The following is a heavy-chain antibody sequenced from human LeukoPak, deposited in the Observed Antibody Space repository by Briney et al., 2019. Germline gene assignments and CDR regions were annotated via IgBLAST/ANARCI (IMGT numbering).Heavy chain of an antibody. CDR1: GFIFKTYT. J-gene: IGHJ4*02. Sequence: GRSLRLSCAASGFIFKTYTMTWVRQAPGKGLEWVSSITGDCKYITYADSVKGRFTISRDNAKNSLYLQVASLRGDDTATYYCAREGNDYCYDQWGQGTLVTVSP. D-gene: IGHD3-16*01. CDR3: AREGNDYCYDQ. CDR2: ITGDCKYI. V-gene: IGHV3-21*01.